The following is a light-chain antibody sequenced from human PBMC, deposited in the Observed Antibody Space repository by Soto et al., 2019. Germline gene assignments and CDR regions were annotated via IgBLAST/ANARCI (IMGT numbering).Light chain of an antibody. V-gene: IGKV3-20*01. Sequence: DIVMTQSPATLSVSPGERATLSCRASQSVSSNLAWYQQKPGQAPRLLIYGASSRATGIPDRFSGSGSGTDFTLTISRLEPEDFAVYYCQQFGASLTWTFGQGTKVDIK. CDR1: QSVSSN. CDR2: GAS. CDR3: QQFGASLTWT. J-gene: IGKJ1*01.